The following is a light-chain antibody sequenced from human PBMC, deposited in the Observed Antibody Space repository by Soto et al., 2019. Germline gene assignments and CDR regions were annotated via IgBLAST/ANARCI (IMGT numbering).Light chain of an antibody. J-gene: IGLJ2*01. CDR2: EGS. CDR1: SSDVGSYNL. Sequence: QSALTQPASVSGSPGQSITISCTGTSSDVGSYNLVSWNQQHPGKAPKLMFYEGSKRPSGVSNRFSGSKSGNTASLTISGLQAEDEADYYCCSYAGSSTSVVFGGGTKLTVL. CDR3: CSYAGSSTSVV. V-gene: IGLV2-23*01.